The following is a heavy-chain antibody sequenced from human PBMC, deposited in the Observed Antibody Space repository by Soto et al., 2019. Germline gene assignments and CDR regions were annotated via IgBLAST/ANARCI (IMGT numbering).Heavy chain of an antibody. CDR3: ARVRDGYSPYYFDY. V-gene: IGHV4-61*01. CDR1: GGSVSSGSYY. J-gene: IGHJ4*02. D-gene: IGHD4-4*01. CDR2: IYYSGST. Sequence: QVQLQESGPGLVKPSETLSLTCTVSGGSVSSGSYYWSWLRQPPGKVLEWIGYIYYSGSTNYNPSLKSRVTISVDTSKNQFSLKLSSVTAADTAVYYGARVRDGYSPYYFDYWGQGTLVTASS.